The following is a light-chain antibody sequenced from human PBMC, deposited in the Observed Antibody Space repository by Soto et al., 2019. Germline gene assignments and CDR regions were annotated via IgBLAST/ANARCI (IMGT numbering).Light chain of an antibody. CDR1: SPNIGAGYD. Sequence: QSVLTQPPSVSGAPGQRVTISCTGASPNIGAGYDVHWYQHLPGTAPKLLIYGNINRPSGVPDRFSGSKSATSASLAITGLQAEDEADYYCQSYDSSLSAWVFGGGTQLTVL. CDR3: QSYDSSLSAWV. CDR2: GNI. J-gene: IGLJ3*02. V-gene: IGLV1-40*01.